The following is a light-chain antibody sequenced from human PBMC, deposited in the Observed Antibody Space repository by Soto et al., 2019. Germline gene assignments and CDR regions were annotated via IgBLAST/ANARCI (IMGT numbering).Light chain of an antibody. J-gene: IGKJ1*01. V-gene: IGKV1-5*03. CDR1: QSISSW. CDR2: KAP. CDR3: QQYNSYPWT. Sequence: DIQMTQSPSTLSASVGDRVTITCRASQSISSWLAWYQPKSGKAPKILTYKAPSLESGVTSRFSGRGSGTEFTLTISSLQPDDFATYYGQQYNSYPWTVGQGTKVEIK.